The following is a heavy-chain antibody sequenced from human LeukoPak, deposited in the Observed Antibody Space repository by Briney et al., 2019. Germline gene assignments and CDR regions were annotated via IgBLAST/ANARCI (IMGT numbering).Heavy chain of an antibody. CDR1: GFTVSSNY. CDR2: IYSGGST. D-gene: IGHD1-14*01. Sequence: PGGSLRLSCAASGFTVSSNYMSWVRQAPGKGLEWVSVIYSGGSTYYADSVKGRFTISRDNSKSTLYLQMNSLRAEDTAVYYCAREETTDWFDPWGQGTLVTVSS. J-gene: IGHJ5*02. V-gene: IGHV3-53*01. CDR3: AREETTDWFDP.